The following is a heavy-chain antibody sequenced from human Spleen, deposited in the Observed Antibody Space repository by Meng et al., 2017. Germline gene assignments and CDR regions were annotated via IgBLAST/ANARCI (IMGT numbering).Heavy chain of an antibody. Sequence: ESLKISCAVYGGSFSGYYWSWIRQPPGKGLEWIGEINHSGSTNYNPSLKSRVTISVDTSKNQFSLKLSSVTAADTAVYYCARGDVRYFDWLLWNYWGQGTLVTVSS. D-gene: IGHD3-9*01. J-gene: IGHJ4*02. V-gene: IGHV4-34*01. CDR1: GGSFSGYY. CDR2: INHSGST. CDR3: ARGDVRYFDWLLWNY.